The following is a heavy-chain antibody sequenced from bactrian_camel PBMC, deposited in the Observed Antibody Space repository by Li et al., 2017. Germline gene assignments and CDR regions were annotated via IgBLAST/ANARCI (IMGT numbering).Heavy chain of an antibody. J-gene: IGHJ4*01. Sequence: HVQLVESGGGLVQAGGSLRLSCVASGYAATVDSMGWFRQAPGKEREGVACTYIGGGSASYADSVKGRFTISLDNAKNTLSLQMNSLKTEDTAVYYCAFNWWHPLYKSWGQGTQVTVS. D-gene: IGHD7*01. CDR1: GYAATVDS. CDR2: TYIGGGSA. V-gene: IGHV3S54*01. CDR3: AFNWWHPLYKS.